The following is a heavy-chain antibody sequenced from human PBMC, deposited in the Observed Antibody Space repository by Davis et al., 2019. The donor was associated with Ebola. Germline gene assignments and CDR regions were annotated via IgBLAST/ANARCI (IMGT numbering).Heavy chain of an antibody. Sequence: SVKVSCKASGGTFSTFRISWVRQAPGQGLEWMGRIIPFVGIGDYAPKFRDRVTITADKLTKTAYMELSGLRSEDTAVYYCSREPPHSWGQRTLVIVSS. CDR2: IIPFVGIG. CDR3: SREPPHS. J-gene: IGHJ5*02. CDR1: GGTFSTFR. V-gene: IGHV1-69*04.